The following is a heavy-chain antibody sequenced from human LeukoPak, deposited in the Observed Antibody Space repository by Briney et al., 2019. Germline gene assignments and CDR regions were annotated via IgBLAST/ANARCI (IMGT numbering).Heavy chain of an antibody. J-gene: IGHJ4*02. V-gene: IGHV3-21*01. Sequence: GGSLRLSCAASGFTFSSYSMNWVRQAPGKGLEWVSSISSSSSYIYYADSVKGRFTISRDNAKNSLYLQMNSLRAEDTAVYYCARGIVATLDYFDYWGQGALVTVSS. CDR2: ISSSSSYI. CDR1: GFTFSSYS. D-gene: IGHD5-12*01. CDR3: ARGIVATLDYFDY.